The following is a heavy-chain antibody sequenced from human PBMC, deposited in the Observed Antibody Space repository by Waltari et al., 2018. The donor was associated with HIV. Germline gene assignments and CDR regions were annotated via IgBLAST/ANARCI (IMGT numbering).Heavy chain of an antibody. Sequence: QLPLQESGPGLVKPSGTLSLTCTFAGGSTSSARYHWRWIRQPPGKGLEWIGSSYYSGSTDYNPSLKSRVTISVDTSKNQFSLKLSSVTAADTALYYCARHWGAYSSSPSGMDVWGQGTTVTVSS. CDR3: ARHWGAYSSSPSGMDV. V-gene: IGHV4-39*01. CDR2: SYYSGST. D-gene: IGHD6-13*01. CDR1: GGSTSSARYH. J-gene: IGHJ6*02.